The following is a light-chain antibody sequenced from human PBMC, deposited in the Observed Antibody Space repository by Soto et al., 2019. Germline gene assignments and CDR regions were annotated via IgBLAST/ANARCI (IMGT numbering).Light chain of an antibody. CDR1: RDVGSD. V-gene: IGKV1-6*01. Sequence: IQMTQSPSTLSASVGDEVTITCRASRDVGSDVSWYQQKPGQAPKLLIYAASNLYTGVPSRFSGSRSGTEFTLTISSLQPEDFASYYCLQDYGDSWTFGQGTKVDI. J-gene: IGKJ1*01. CDR3: LQDYGDSWT. CDR2: AAS.